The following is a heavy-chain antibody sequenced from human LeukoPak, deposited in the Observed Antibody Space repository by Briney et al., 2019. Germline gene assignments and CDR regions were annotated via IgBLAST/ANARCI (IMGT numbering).Heavy chain of an antibody. Sequence: SETLSLTCTVSGGSISSYYWSWIRQPPGKGLEWIGYIYYSGSTNYNPSLKSRVTISVDTSKNQFSLKLSSVTAADTAVYYCARRSWHKDAFDIWGQGTMVTVSS. CDR1: GGSISSYY. CDR2: IYYSGST. D-gene: IGHD3-10*01. V-gene: IGHV4-59*01. CDR3: ARRSWHKDAFDI. J-gene: IGHJ3*02.